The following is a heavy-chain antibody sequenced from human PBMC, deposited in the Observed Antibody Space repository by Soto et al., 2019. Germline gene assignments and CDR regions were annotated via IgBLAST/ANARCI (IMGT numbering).Heavy chain of an antibody. CDR1: GFTFTSYA. D-gene: IGHD3-3*01. Sequence: EVQLLESGVGLVQPGGSLRLSCAASGFTFTSYAMSWVRQAPGKGLEWVSAISGSDGSTYYADSVKGRFTISRDNSKNTLYLQISSLRAEDTAVYYCAKRWGNRFLEPRDYFDFWGRGILVTFSS. CDR2: ISGSDGST. V-gene: IGHV3-23*01. CDR3: AKRWGNRFLEPRDYFDF. J-gene: IGHJ4*02.